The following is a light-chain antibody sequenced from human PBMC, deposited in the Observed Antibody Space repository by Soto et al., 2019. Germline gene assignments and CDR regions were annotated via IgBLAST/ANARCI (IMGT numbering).Light chain of an antibody. CDR2: AVS. CDR1: SSDIGSYNH. V-gene: IGLV2-14*03. J-gene: IGLJ1*01. CDR3: ISYTDRQSYL. Sequence: QSVLAQPASVSGSPGQSITISCSGTSSDIGSYNHVAWYQQFPGKSPKLMIYAVSDRPSGVSDRFSGSKSGITASLTISGLQTEDEAAYYCISYTDRQSYLFGTVTKVTVL.